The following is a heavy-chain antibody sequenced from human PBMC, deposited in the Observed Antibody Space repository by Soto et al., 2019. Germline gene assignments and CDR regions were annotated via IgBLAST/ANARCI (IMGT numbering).Heavy chain of an antibody. CDR1: GFTFSSYA. CDR2: ISGSGGTT. CDR3: AKFSRSSYYVSSAYH. D-gene: IGHD3-22*01. Sequence: EVQLLESGGGLVQPGVSLRLSCAASGFTFSSYAMSRDRQAPGKGLEWVSAISGSGGTTYYADSVKGRFTISRDNSKNTLYLQMNNLRAEDTAVYYCAKFSRSSYYVSSAYHWGQGTLVTVSS. J-gene: IGHJ4*02. V-gene: IGHV3-23*01.